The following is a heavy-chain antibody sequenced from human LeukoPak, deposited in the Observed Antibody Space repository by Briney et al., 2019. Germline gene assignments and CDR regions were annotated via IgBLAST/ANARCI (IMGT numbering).Heavy chain of an antibody. J-gene: IGHJ4*02. CDR3: VRMDAGPR. Sequence: GGSLRLSCAASGFTFSSYAMHWVRQAPGKGLEWVAVISYDGSNKYYADSVKGRFTISRDNAKNTLYLQMNSLRVEDTAVYFCVRMDAGPRWGQGTLVAVSS. V-gene: IGHV3-30-3*01. D-gene: IGHD2-15*01. CDR2: ISYDGSNK. CDR1: GFTFSSYA.